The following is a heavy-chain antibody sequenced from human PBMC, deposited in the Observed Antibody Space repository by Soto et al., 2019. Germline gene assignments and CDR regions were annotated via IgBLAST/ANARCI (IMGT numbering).Heavy chain of an antibody. CDR1: GDSVSKYY. D-gene: IGHD4-17*01. Sequence: PSETLSLTCTVSGDSVSKYYWNWIRQPAGKGLEWIGRIYTTRSPNYNPSLKSRVTMSVDTSKNQFSLKLNLSSVTAADTAVYYCARSQAYGDYANLDTWGQGTLVTVSS. J-gene: IGHJ5*02. CDR3: ARSQAYGDYANLDT. V-gene: IGHV4-4*07. CDR2: IYTTRSP.